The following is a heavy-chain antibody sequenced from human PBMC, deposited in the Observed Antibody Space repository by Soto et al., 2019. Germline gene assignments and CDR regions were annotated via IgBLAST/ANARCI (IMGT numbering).Heavy chain of an antibody. CDR2: IYTSGST. V-gene: IGHV4-4*07. CDR1: GGSISSYY. J-gene: IGHJ6*02. Sequence: PSETLSLTCTVSGGSISSYYWSWIRQPAGKGLEWIGRIYTSGSTNYNPSLKSRVTMSVDTSKNQFSLQLSSVTAADTAVYYCARDTWEGYYYYGMDVWGQGTTVTVSS. CDR3: ARDTWEGYYYYGMDV. D-gene: IGHD1-26*01.